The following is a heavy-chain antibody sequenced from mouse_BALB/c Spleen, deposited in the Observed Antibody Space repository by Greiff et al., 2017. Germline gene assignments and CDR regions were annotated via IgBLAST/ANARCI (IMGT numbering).Heavy chain of an antibody. J-gene: IGHJ4*01. Sequence: EVQLQESGPGLVKPSQSLSLTCTVTGYSITSDYAWNWIRQFPGNKLEWMGYISYSGSTSYNPSLKSRISITRDTSKNQFFLQLNSVTTEDTATYYCARGRGYYDYYAMDYWGQGTSVTVSS. CDR1: GYSITSDYA. D-gene: IGHD2-3*01. CDR3: ARGRGYYDYYAMDY. V-gene: IGHV3-2*02. CDR2: ISYSGST.